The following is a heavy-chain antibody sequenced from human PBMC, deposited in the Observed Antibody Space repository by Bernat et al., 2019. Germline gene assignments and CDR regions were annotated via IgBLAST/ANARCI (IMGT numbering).Heavy chain of an antibody. J-gene: IGHJ4*02. CDR3: ARVSEEATFDY. Sequence: QVQLVQSGAEVKKPGASVKVSCKASGYTFTSYGISWVRQAPGQGLEWMGWISAYNGNTNYAQKFQGWVTMTRDTSISTAYMELSRLRSDDTAVYYCARVSEEATFDYWGQGTLVTVSS. V-gene: IGHV1-18*04. CDR1: GYTFTSYG. D-gene: IGHD5-12*01. CDR2: ISAYNGNT.